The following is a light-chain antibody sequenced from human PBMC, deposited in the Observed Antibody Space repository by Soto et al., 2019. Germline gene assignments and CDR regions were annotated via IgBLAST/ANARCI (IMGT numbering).Light chain of an antibody. J-gene: IGKJ2*01. CDR2: AAS. CDR1: QSIYSS. V-gene: IGKV1-39*01. CDR3: QQSYSAPYT. Sequence: DIQMTQSPSSLSASVGDRATITCRASQSIYSSLNWYHQKPGKAPKLLIYAASNLQSAVASRFRGSGSGTDFTLSISSLQPEDCATYYCQQSYSAPYTFGQGTKLEI.